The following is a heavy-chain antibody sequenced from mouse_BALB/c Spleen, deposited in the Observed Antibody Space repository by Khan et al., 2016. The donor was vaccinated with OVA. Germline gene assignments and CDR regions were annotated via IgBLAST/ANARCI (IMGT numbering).Heavy chain of an antibody. V-gene: IGHV1S137*01. J-gene: IGHJ3*01. CDR1: GYTFTDYA. Sequence: VQLQESGAELVRPGVSVKISCKGSGYTFTDYAMHWVKQSHAKSLEWIGVISTYYGDAAYNQKFKGKATMTVDKPSSTAYMELARLTSEESAIYYCARGSGNSRFAYWGQGTLVTVSA. CDR2: ISTYYGDA. D-gene: IGHD1-3*01. CDR3: ARGSGNSRFAY.